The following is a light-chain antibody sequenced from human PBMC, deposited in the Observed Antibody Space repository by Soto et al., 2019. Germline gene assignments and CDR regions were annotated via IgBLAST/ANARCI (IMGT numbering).Light chain of an antibody. CDR3: QQYGSSLTWT. Sequence: EIVLTQSPSILSMSPGERATLSCRASQSVSSSYLAWYQQKPGQAPRLLIYGASSRATGIPDRFSGSGSGTDFTLTISRLEPEDFAVYYCQQYGSSLTWTFGQGTKV. V-gene: IGKV3-20*01. J-gene: IGKJ1*01. CDR2: GAS. CDR1: QSVSSSY.